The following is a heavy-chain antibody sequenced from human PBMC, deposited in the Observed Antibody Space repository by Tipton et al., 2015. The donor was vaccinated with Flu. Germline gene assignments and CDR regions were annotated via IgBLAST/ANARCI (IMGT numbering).Heavy chain of an antibody. CDR2: IHRSGNT. CDR1: GNSMGSDYY. V-gene: IGHV4-38-2*02. D-gene: IGHD3-22*01. J-gene: IGHJ4*02. Sequence: TLSLTCSVSGNSMGSDYYWGWIRQPPGKGLEWIGNIHRSGNTYRNPSLKSRVTMSVDSSKNQFSLRLSSVTAADTAVYYCARDLKWSSAYYNPFGYWGQGILVTVSS. CDR3: ARDLKWSSAYYNPFGY.